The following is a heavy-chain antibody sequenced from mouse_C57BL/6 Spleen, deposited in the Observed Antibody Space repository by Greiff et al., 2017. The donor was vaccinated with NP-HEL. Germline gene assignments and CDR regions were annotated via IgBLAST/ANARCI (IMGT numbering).Heavy chain of an antibody. CDR2: INPYNGGT. CDR3: ARSLITTVYYFDY. Sequence: EVQLQQSGPVLVKPGASVKMSCKASGYTFTDYYMNWVKQSHGKSLEWIGVINPYNGGTSYNQKFKGKATLTVDKSSSTAYMELNSLTSEDSAVYYCARSLITTVYYFDYWGQGTTLTVSS. J-gene: IGHJ2*01. D-gene: IGHD1-2*01. V-gene: IGHV1-19*01. CDR1: GYTFTDYY.